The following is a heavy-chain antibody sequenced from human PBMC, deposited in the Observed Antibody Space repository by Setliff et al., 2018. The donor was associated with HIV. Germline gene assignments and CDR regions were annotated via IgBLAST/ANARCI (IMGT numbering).Heavy chain of an antibody. J-gene: IGHJ6*02. CDR3: TRKLAPGHGMDV. D-gene: IGHD3-3*02. CDR1: GFTFNNYW. CDR2: IKGDGSET. V-gene: IGHV3-7*01. Sequence: GGSLRLSCESSGFTFNNYWMSWVRQAPGKRPEWVANIKGDGSETYYVDFVKGRFTISRDNAKNSLYLQMNSLRVEDTTVYYCTRKLAPGHGMDVWGQGTTVTVSS.